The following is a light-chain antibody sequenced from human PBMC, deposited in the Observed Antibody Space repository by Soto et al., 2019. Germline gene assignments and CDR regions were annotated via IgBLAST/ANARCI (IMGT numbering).Light chain of an antibody. CDR2: GAS. CDR1: QSVSSY. CDR3: QQYGSSPPIT. Sequence: IVLPQSPPTLSLSPGERANISCRASQSVSSYLAWYQQKHGQAPRLLIYGASNRATGLPARFSGSGSGTDFTLTISSLEPEDFAVYYCQQYGSSPPITFGQGTRLEI. V-gene: IGKV3-20*01. J-gene: IGKJ5*01.